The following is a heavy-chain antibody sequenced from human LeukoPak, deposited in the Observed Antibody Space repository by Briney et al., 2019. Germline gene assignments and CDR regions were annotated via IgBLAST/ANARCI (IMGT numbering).Heavy chain of an antibody. CDR1: GGSISSGGYS. CDR3: ARGNCGGDCYSINYYYGMDV. D-gene: IGHD2-21*02. J-gene: IGHJ6*02. CDR2: IYYSGST. V-gene: IGHV4-61*08. Sequence: PSETLSLTCAVSGGSISSGGYSWSWIRQPPGKGLEWIGYIYYSGSTNYNPSLKSRVTISVDTSKNQFSLKLSSVTAADTAVYYCARGNCGGDCYSINYYYGMDVWGQGTTVTVSS.